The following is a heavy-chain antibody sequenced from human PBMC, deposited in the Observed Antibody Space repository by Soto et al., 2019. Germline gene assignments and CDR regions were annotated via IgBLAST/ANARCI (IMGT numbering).Heavy chain of an antibody. CDR3: ARTSTTKTTTAAEAGIDY. J-gene: IGHJ4*02. CDR2: IWYDGSNK. V-gene: IGHV3-33*01. D-gene: IGHD6-19*01. Sequence: GGFQRLSCAASGFTFSSYGMHWVRQAPGKGLEWVAVIWYDGSNKYYADSVKGRFTISRDNSKNTLYLQMNSLRAEDTAVYYCARTSTTKTTTAAEAGIDYWGQGTLVTVSS. CDR1: GFTFSSYG.